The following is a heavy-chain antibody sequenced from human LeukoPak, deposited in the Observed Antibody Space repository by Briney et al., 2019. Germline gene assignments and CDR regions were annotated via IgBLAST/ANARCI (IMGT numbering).Heavy chain of an antibody. CDR2: INPDSGGT. D-gene: IGHD3-10*01. J-gene: IGHJ4*02. V-gene: IGHV1-2*02. CDR1: GYSFSGYY. Sequence: ASVKVSXKASGYSFSGYYVHWLRQAPGQGLEWMGWINPDSGGTNFAQKFQGRVTMTRDTSISTAYMELSRLTSDDTAVYYCARDAISRGIIDYWGQGTLVTVSS. CDR3: ARDAISRGIIDY.